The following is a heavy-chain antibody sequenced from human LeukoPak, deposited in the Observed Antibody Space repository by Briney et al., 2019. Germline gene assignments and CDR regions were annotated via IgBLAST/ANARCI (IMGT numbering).Heavy chain of an antibody. CDR2: IKSDGSNK. V-gene: IGHV3-30*02. CDR3: TKDRTASADDDDY. CDR1: GFTFSSYG. D-gene: IGHD1-1*01. Sequence: GGSLRLSCAASGFTFSSYGMHWVRQAPGKGLEWVAYIKSDGSNKYQADSVKGRFTISRDNSKNTLYLQMNSLRPEDTAVYYCTKDRTASADDDDYWGQGSLVTVSS. J-gene: IGHJ4*02.